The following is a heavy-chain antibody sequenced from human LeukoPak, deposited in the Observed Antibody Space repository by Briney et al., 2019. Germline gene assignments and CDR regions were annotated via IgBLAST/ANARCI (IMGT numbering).Heavy chain of an antibody. CDR2: IYPVDSDL. D-gene: IGHD5-24*01. CDR3: ARGEMATTHPYFDY. CDR1: GYIFTNYW. V-gene: IGHV5-51*01. Sequence: PGESLKISCKGSGYIFTNYWIGWVRHMPGIGLEWMGIIYPVDSDLKYSPSFQGQVTVSADKSISTAYLQWSSVKASDTAMYYCARGEMATTHPYFDYWGQGTLVTVSS. J-gene: IGHJ4*02.